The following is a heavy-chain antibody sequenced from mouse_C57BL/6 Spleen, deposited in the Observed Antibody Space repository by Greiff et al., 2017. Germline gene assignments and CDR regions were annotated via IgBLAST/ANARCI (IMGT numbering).Heavy chain of an antibody. J-gene: IGHJ2*01. CDR3: ARCPAEGLTGTGGYYFDY. CDR2: IYPRDGST. CDR1: GYTFTDHT. D-gene: IGHD4-1*01. Sequence: QVQLKESDAELVKPGASVKISCKVSGYTFTDHTIHWMKQRPEQGLEWIGYIYPRDGSTKYNEKFKGKATLTADKSSSTAYMQLNSLTSEDSAVYFCARCPAEGLTGTGGYYFDYWGQGTTLTVSS. V-gene: IGHV1-78*01.